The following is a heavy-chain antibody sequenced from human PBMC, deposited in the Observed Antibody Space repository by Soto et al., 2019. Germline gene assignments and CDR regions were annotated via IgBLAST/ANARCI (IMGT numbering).Heavy chain of an antibody. Sequence: SETLSLTCSVSGGSISSSSYSWGWIRQPPGKGLEWIGYIYYSGSTNYNPSLKSRVTISVDTSKNQFSLKLSSVTAADTAVYYCARHAEYSSGWRGPGYYFDYWGQGTLVNVSS. CDR3: ARHAEYSSGWRGPGYYFDY. V-gene: IGHV4-61*05. CDR1: GGSISSSSYS. J-gene: IGHJ4*02. D-gene: IGHD6-19*01. CDR2: IYYSGST.